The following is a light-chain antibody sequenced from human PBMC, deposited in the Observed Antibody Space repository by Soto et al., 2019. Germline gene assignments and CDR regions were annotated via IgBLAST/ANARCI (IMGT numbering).Light chain of an antibody. CDR2: GAS. CDR1: QTINSY. Sequence: DIPMTQSPSSLSASVGERVTITCRASQTINSYLNWYQHKPGKAPNLLIYGASSLQSGVPSRFSGSGSGTDFTLTINSLQPEDFATYYCQQSYSAPLAFGGGTRVEIK. V-gene: IGKV1-39*01. J-gene: IGKJ4*01. CDR3: QQSYSAPLA.